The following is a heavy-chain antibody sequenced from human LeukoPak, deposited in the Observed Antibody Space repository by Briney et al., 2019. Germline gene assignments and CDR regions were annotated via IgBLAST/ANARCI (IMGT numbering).Heavy chain of an antibody. J-gene: IGHJ4*02. CDR2: VNPNNGDT. V-gene: IGHV1-2*02. CDR1: GYTFTGYY. CDR3: ARDSRVTNGDX. D-gene: IGHD3-10*01. Sequence: SVKVSCKASGYTFTGYYMHWVRQAPGQGLEWVGLVNPNNGDTKYAQKFQGRVTMTRDTSVSTACMELSGLRSGDTAVYYCARDSRVTNGDXWGQXXLVT.